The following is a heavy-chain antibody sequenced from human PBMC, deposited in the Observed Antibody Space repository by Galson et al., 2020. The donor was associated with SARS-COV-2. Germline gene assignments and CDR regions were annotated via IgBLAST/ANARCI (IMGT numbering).Heavy chain of an antibody. CDR2: IYYSGST. Sequence: ASETLSLTCTVSGGSISSYYWSWIRQPPGKGLEWIGYIYYSGSTNYNPSLKSRVTISVDTSKNQFSLKLSSVTAADTAVSYCARLDYGDYWGWFDPWGQGTLVTVSS. CDR1: GGSISSYY. V-gene: IGHV4-59*08. CDR3: ARLDYGDYWGWFDP. D-gene: IGHD4-17*01. J-gene: IGHJ5*02.